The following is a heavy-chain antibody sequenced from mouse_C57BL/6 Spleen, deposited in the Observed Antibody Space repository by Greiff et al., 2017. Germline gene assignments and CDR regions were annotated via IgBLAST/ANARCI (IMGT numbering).Heavy chain of an antibody. CDR2: INPNNGGT. CDR1: GYTFTDYN. Sequence: EVQLQQSGPELVKPGASVKIPCKASGYTFTDYNMDWVKQSHGKSLEWIGDINPNNGGTNYNQKFKGKATLTVAKSSSTAYMELRSLTSEDTAVYYCASGRGFAYWGQGTLVTVSA. CDR3: ASGRGFAY. J-gene: IGHJ3*01. V-gene: IGHV1-18*01.